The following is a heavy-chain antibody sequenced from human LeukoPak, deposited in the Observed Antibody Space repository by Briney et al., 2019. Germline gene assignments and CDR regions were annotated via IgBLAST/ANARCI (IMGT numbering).Heavy chain of an antibody. D-gene: IGHD2-15*01. CDR2: MNPNSGNT. V-gene: IGHV1-8*02. CDR3: ARALGYCSGGSCYRYYFDY. J-gene: IGHJ4*02. Sequence: ASVKVSCKASGGTFSSYAISWVRQAPGQGLEWMGWMNPNSGNTGYAQKFQGRVTMTRNTSISTAYMELSSLRSEDTAVYYCARALGYCSGGSCYRYYFDYWGQGTLVTVSS. CDR1: GGTFSSYA.